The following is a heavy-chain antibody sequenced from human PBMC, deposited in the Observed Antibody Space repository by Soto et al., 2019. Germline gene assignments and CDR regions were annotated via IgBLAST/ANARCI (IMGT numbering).Heavy chain of an antibody. V-gene: IGHV4-4*02. J-gene: IGHJ4*02. CDR3: ARLVGATSGGDY. Sequence: QVQLQESGPGLVKPSGTLSLTCAVSGASITSFNCWSWVRQPPGKGLEWIGESYNSGSANYNPSLKSRLIISIDKSKNQFSLKLSSVTAADTAMYYCARLVGATSGGDYWGQGTLVTVSS. CDR2: SYNSGSA. CDR1: GASITSFNC. D-gene: IGHD1-26*01.